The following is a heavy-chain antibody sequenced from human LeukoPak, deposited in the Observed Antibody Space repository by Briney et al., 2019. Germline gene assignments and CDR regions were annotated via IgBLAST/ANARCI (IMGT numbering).Heavy chain of an antibody. V-gene: IGHV3-23*01. CDR2: ISGSGGST. CDR1: RFIFSSYG. D-gene: IGHD6-19*01. J-gene: IGHJ4*02. Sequence: GGSLRLSCAASRFIFSSYGMHWVRQAPGKGLEWVASISGSGGSTYYADAVKDRFPISRDNSRKTLYLQMNSLRAEDTAVYYCVRSFGSGWYFFDYWGQGTLVTVPS. CDR3: VRSFGSGWYFFDY.